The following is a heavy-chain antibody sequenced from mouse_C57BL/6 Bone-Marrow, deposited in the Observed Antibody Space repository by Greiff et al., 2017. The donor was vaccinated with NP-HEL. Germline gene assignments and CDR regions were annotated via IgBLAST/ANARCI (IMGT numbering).Heavy chain of an antibody. Sequence: VHLVESGAELARPGASVKLSCKASGYTFTSYGISWVKQRTGQGLEWIGEIYPRSGNTYYNEKFKGKATLTADKSSSTAYMELRSLTSEDSAVYFCARSTMVRWFAYWGQGTLVTVSA. D-gene: IGHD2-2*01. CDR1: GYTFTSYG. V-gene: IGHV1-81*01. J-gene: IGHJ3*01. CDR2: IYPRSGNT. CDR3: ARSTMVRWFAY.